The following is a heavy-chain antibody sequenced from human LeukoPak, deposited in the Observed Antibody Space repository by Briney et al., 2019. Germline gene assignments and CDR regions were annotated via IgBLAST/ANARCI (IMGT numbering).Heavy chain of an antibody. J-gene: IGHJ4*02. CDR3: ARHPRYCSSTTCYYADY. CDR1: GGSISSSSYF. Sequence: SETLSLTRTVSGGSISSSSYFWGWIRQPPGKGLEWIGSIYYSGSTYYNPSLKSRVTISVDTSKNHFSLKLSSVTAADTAVYYCARHPRYCSSTTCYYADYWGQGTLVTVSS. CDR2: IYYSGST. D-gene: IGHD2-2*01. V-gene: IGHV4-39*01.